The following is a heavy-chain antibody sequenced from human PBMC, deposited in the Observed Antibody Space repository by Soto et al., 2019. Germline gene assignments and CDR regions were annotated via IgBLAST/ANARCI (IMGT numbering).Heavy chain of an antibody. CDR1: GGSISSYY. Sequence: PSETLSLTCTVSGGSISSYYLSWIRQPPGMGLEWIGYIFYGGTTRYNPSLKSRLTISVDTSKNQFSLKLSSVTAADTAVYYCARHPQYNNHSKNRNYFDYWGQGTLVTVSS. V-gene: IGHV4-59*08. J-gene: IGHJ4*02. CDR2: IFYGGTT. D-gene: IGHD3-10*01. CDR3: ARHPQYNNHSKNRNYFDY.